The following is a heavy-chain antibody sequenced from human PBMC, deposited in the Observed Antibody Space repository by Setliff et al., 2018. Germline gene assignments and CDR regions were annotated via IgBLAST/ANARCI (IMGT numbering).Heavy chain of an antibody. V-gene: IGHV3-30*02. Sequence: GGSLRLSCAASGFVFGTYGMHWVRQAPGKGLDWVASVRFDGSYKVYADSAKGRFTISRDDAKNSVYLQMNSLRAEDTALYYCARDGDVGYCSGDNCYSSYFDFWGQGSLVTVSS. D-gene: IGHD2-15*01. J-gene: IGHJ4*02. CDR1: GFVFGTYG. CDR2: VRFDGSYK. CDR3: ARDGDVGYCSGDNCYSSYFDF.